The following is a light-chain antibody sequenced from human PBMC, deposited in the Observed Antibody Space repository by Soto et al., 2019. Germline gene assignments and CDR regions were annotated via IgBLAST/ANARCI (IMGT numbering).Light chain of an antibody. Sequence: IVMTQSPATLSLSPGERATLSCRASHSVSSNLAWYQQKPGQAPRLLIYGASTRATGFPARFSGSGSGTDFTLTISSLQSEDFAVYYCQQYNTWPLTFGGGTKVEIK. V-gene: IGKV3-15*01. J-gene: IGKJ4*01. CDR1: HSVSSN. CDR3: QQYNTWPLT. CDR2: GAS.